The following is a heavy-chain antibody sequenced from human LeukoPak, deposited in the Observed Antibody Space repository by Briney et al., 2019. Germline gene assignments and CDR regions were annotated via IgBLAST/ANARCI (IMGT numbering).Heavy chain of an antibody. V-gene: IGHV1-24*01. CDR1: GYTLTELS. CDR2: FDPEDGET. D-gene: IGHD6-19*01. CDR3: ATVSIAVADYFDY. J-gene: IGHJ4*02. Sequence: ASVKVSCKVSGYTLTELSMHWVRQAPGKGLEWMGGFDPEDGETIYAQKFQGRVTMTEDTSTDTAYMELSSLRSEDTAVYYCATVSIAVADYFDYWGQRTLVTVSS.